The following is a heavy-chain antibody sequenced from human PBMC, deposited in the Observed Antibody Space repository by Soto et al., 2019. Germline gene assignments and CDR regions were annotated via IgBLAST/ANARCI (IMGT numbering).Heavy chain of an antibody. CDR1: GFMFSDYY. J-gene: IGHJ6*02. D-gene: IGHD3-22*01. V-gene: IGHV3-11*01. CDR2: SSSSGAR. CDR3: AKDISSRYDSSGYYWDV. Sequence: GGSLRLSCAASGFMFSDYYMSWVRQAPGKGLEWVSYSSSSGARSYADSVEGRFTVSRDNAKNSLYLQMNSLRAEDTALYYCAKDISSRYDSSGYYWDVWGQGTTVTVSS.